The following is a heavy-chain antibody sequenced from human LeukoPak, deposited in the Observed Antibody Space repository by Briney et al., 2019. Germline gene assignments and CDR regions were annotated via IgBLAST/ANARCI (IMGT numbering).Heavy chain of an antibody. CDR2: INPSGGGT. D-gene: IGHD3-9*01. V-gene: IGHV1-46*01. CDR1: GYTFTNYY. CDR3: ASQNTPLRYSPGGSPMKYGMDV. Sequence: ASVKVSCKASGYTFTNYYIHWVRQAPGQGLEWMGIINPSGGGTTYAQKFQGRVTITADKSTSTAYMELSSLRSEDTAVCYCASQNTPLRYSPGGSPMKYGMDVWGQGTTVTVSS. J-gene: IGHJ6*02.